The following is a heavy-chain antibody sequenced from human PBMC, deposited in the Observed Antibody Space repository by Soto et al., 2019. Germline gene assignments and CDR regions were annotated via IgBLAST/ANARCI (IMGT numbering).Heavy chain of an antibody. D-gene: IGHD6-13*01. CDR2: IYYSGST. CDR1: GASISSGNYY. Sequence: SDTLSLSCPVSGASISSGNYYLSWIRQPPGKGLEWIGYIYYSGSTSYAQKFQGRVTMTRDTSTSTVYMELSSLRSEDTAVYYCARGESSSWYSPGLSPPNWFDPWGQGTLVTVSS. CDR3: ARGESSSWYSPGLSPPNWFDP. J-gene: IGHJ5*02. V-gene: IGHV4-30-4*02.